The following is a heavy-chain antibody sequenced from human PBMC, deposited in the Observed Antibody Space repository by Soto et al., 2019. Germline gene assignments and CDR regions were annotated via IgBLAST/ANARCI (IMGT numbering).Heavy chain of an antibody. V-gene: IGHV4-34*01. CDR2: INHSGRT. Sequence: SETLSLTCAVHGGSFSDYYWSWIRQPPGKGLEWIGEINHSGRTNYNPSLKSRVTISVDTSKNQFSLNLASVTAADTAVYYCARVQRDTAMGHFDYWGQGIVVTVSS. CDR1: GGSFSDYY. D-gene: IGHD5-18*01. J-gene: IGHJ4*02. CDR3: ARVQRDTAMGHFDY.